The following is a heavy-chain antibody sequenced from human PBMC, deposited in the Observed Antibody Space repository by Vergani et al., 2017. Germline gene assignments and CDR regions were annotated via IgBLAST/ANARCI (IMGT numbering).Heavy chain of an antibody. CDR2: IYSGGST. CDR3: AKDLYSSSWPPLRDFDY. J-gene: IGHJ4*02. D-gene: IGHD6-13*01. CDR1: GFTVSSNY. V-gene: IGHV3-53*01. Sequence: EVQLVESGGGLVQPGGSLRLSCAASGFTVSSNYMSWVRQAPGKGLEWVSVIYSGGSTYYADSVNGRFTISRDNSKNTLYLQMNSLRAEDTAVYYCAKDLYSSSWPPLRDFDYWGQGTLVTVSS.